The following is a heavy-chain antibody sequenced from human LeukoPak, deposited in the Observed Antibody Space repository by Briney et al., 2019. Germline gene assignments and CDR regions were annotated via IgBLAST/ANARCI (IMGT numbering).Heavy chain of an antibody. V-gene: IGHV4-39*07. J-gene: IGHJ6*03. CDR1: GGSISSSSYY. CDR3: ARVGDFWSGFFDYYYMDV. Sequence: PSETLSLTCTVSGGSISSSSYYWGWIRQPPGKGLEWIGSIYYSGSTYYNPSLKSRVTISVDTSKNQFSLKLSSVTAADTAVYYCARVGDFWSGFFDYYYMDVWGKGTTVTVSS. CDR2: IYYSGST. D-gene: IGHD3-3*01.